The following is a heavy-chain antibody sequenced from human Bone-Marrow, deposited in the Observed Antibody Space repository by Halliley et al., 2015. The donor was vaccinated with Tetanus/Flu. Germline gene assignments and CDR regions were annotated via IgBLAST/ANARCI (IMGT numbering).Heavy chain of an antibody. CDR2: IYKSGVT. Sequence: TLSLTCAVSNYSISSGYFWGWSRQAPGQGLEWIGNIYKSGVTSYNSSLKSRVTISIDMSKNQFSLKLRSVTAADTAVYYCQGGRGGGVAKKKKRGAPSKNSPQKRGAIIKKDRQKTQFPRRGGWVTAADTAVYYCQGGRFFVHWGQGTLVTVAS. J-gene: IGHJ4*02. V-gene: IGHV4-38-2*01. D-gene: IGHD3-16*01. CDR1: NYSISSGYF. CDR3: QGGRGGGVAKKKKRGAPSKNSPQKRGAIIKKDRQKTQFPRRGGWVTAADTAVYYCQGGRFFVH.